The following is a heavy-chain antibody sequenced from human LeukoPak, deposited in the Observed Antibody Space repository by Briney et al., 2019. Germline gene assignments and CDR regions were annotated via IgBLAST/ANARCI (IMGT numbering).Heavy chain of an antibody. J-gene: IGHJ4*02. CDR1: GYDFARYW. CDR3: ASSIAVAGPRYTDY. Sequence: GESLQISCQASGYDFARYWIGWVRQLPGKGLEWMGIIYPGDSDTRYSPSFQGLVTISVDKSISTAYLQWRSLQASDTGMYYCASSIAVAGPRYTDYWGQGTLVTVSS. V-gene: IGHV5-51*01. CDR2: IYPGDSDT. D-gene: IGHD6-19*01.